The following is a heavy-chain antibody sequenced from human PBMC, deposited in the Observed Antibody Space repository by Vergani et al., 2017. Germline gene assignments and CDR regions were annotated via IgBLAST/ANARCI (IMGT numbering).Heavy chain of an antibody. Sequence: QVQLVQSGAEVKKPGASVKVSCKASGYTFTSYDINWVRQATGQGLEWMGWMNPNSGNTGYAQKFQGRVSMTRNTSITTAYMELSSLRSEDTAVYYCARGLRECTSTSCLSREWFDPWGQGTLVTVSS. CDR3: ARGLRECTSTSCLSREWFDP. D-gene: IGHD2-2*01. J-gene: IGHJ5*02. CDR1: GYTFTSYD. V-gene: IGHV1-8*01. CDR2: MNPNSGNT.